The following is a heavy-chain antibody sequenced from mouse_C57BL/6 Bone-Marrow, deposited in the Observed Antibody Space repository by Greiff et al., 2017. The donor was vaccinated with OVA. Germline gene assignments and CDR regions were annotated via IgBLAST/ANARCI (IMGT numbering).Heavy chain of an antibody. D-gene: IGHD3-2*01. CDR1: GFSLTSYG. Sequence: QVQLQQSGPGLVQPSQSLSITCTVSGFSLTSYGVHWVRQPPGKGLEWLGVIWSGGSTDYNAAFISRLSISKDNSKSQVFFKMNSLQDDDTAVFYFSKGDSSYYYGMDYWGQGTSGTVSA. J-gene: IGHJ4*01. V-gene: IGHV2-4*01. CDR2: IWSGGST. CDR3: SKGDSSYYYGMDY.